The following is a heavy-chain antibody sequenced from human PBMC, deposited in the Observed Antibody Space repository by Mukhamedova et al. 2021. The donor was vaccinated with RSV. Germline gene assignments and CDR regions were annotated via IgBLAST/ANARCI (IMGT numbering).Heavy chain of an antibody. D-gene: IGHD6-19*01. V-gene: IGHV3-72*01. CDR2: IRDKANSYTT. J-gene: IGHJ4*02. Sequence: GRGLEWVARIRDKANSYTTEYAASVKGRFTISRDESRSSVFLQMNSLKNEDTAVYYCARWGQWAYEYLGQGTLVTVSS. CDR3: ARWGQWAYEY.